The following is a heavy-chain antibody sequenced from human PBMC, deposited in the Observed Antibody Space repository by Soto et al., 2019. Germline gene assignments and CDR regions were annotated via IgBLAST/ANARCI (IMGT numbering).Heavy chain of an antibody. CDR1: GYTFTSYC. J-gene: IGHJ5*02. V-gene: IGHV1-18*01. CDR3: ARDREYNWNYNWFDP. Sequence: ASVKGSCKASGYTFTSYCISWVRQAPGQGLEWMGWISTYNGNTNFTQKLQGRVTMTTDTSTSTAYMELRSLRSDDTAVYYCARDREYNWNYNWFDPWGQGTPVTVSS. D-gene: IGHD1-7*01. CDR2: ISTYNGNT.